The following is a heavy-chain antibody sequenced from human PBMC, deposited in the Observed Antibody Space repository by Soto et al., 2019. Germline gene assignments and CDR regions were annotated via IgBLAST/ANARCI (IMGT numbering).Heavy chain of an antibody. J-gene: IGHJ4*02. CDR1: GYTFSSYA. Sequence: QVQLVQSGAEEKKPGASVKVSGKASGYTFSSYAMDWVRQAPGQRLEWMGWINAGNGNTKYSQKFQGRVTISRDTPARTAEMELSSRRSEDTAVYYCARDLGWLKFDYWGQGALFTFSS. D-gene: IGHD5-12*01. CDR3: ARDLGWLKFDY. V-gene: IGHV1-3*05. CDR2: INAGNGNT.